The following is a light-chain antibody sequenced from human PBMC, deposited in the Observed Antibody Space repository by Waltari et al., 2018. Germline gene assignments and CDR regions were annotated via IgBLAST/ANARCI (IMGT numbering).Light chain of an antibody. CDR2: EVS. V-gene: IGLV2-23*02. J-gene: IGLJ1*01. CDR3: CSYAGSSSLPYV. CDR1: RSDGVNYNL. Sequence: QSALTHPAPGSGSPGPSITISFTRTRSDGVNYNLRSWSQHLPGKAPQLMIYEVSKRPSGVSNRFSGSKSGNTASLTISGLQAEHEADYYCCSYAGSSSLPYVCGSGTKVTVL.